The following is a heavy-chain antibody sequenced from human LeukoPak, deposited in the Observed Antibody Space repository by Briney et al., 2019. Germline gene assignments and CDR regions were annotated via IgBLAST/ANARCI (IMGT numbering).Heavy chain of an antibody. CDR2: INHSGST. V-gene: IGHV4-34*01. J-gene: IGHJ5*02. Sequence: SETLSLTCAVYGGSFSGYYWSWIRQPPGKGLEWIGEINHSGSTNYNPSLKSRVTISVDTSKNQFSLKLSSVTAADTAVYYCARLGFNYYDSSAPTGNWFDPWGQGTLVTVSS. CDR1: GGSFSGYY. D-gene: IGHD3-22*01. CDR3: ARLGFNYYDSSAPTGNWFDP.